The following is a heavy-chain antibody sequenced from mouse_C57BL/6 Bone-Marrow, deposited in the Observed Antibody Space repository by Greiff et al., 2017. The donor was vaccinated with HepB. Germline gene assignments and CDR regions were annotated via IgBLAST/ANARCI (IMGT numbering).Heavy chain of an antibody. CDR3: ARYGTDWTWFAY. J-gene: IGHJ3*01. CDR1: GFTFSSYG. Sequence: EVNLVESGGDLVKPGGSLKLSCAASGFTFSSYGMSWVRQTPDKRLEWVATISSGGSYTYYPDSVKGRFTISRDNAKNTLYLQMSSLKSEDTAMYYCARYGTDWTWFAYWGQGTLVTVSA. V-gene: IGHV5-6*01. D-gene: IGHD4-1*01. CDR2: ISSGGSYT.